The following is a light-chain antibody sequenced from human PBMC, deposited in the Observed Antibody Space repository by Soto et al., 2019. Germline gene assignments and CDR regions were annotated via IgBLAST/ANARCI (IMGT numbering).Light chain of an antibody. V-gene: IGLV2-14*01. CDR2: DVT. CDR3: TSYTSTSTYV. J-gene: IGLJ1*01. Sequence: QSPLTQPSSVSGPPGQSITISCTGTISDVGAYNYVSWYQHHPGKAPRLVIYDVTNRPSGISDRLSGSKSGKTASLTISGLLAEEEADYYCTSYTSTSTYVFGTGTKV. CDR1: ISDVGAYNY.